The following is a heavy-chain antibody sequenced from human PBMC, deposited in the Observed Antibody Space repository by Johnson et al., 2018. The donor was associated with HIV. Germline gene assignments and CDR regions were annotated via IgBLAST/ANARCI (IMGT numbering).Heavy chain of an antibody. J-gene: IGHJ3*02. V-gene: IGHV3-9*01. CDR3: AKVGATVVTPRGEAFDI. CDR2: ISWNRGSI. D-gene: IGHD4-23*01. CDR1: GFTFGDYS. Sequence: QLVESGGGLVQPGGSLRLSCAASGFTFGDYSKQWVRQAPGKGLEWVSGISWNRGSIGYADSVKGRFTISRDNAKNSLYLQMNSLRTEDTAVYYCAKVGATVVTPRGEAFDIWGQGAMVTVSS.